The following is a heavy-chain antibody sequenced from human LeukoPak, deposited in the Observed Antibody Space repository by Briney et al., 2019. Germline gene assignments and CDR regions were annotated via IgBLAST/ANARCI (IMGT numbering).Heavy chain of an antibody. CDR3: ARATTVNNWFDP. Sequence: GASVKVSCKASGYTFTSYAMNWVRQAPGQGLEWMGWINPNSGGTNYAQKFQGRVTMTRDTSISTAYMELSRLRSDDTAVYYCARATTVNNWFDPWGQGTLVTVSS. J-gene: IGHJ5*02. V-gene: IGHV1-2*02. CDR1: GYTFTSYA. D-gene: IGHD4-11*01. CDR2: INPNSGGT.